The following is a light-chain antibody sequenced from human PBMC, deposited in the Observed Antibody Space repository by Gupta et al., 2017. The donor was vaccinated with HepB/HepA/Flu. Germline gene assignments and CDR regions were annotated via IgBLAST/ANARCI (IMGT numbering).Light chain of an antibody. CDR1: QGISSY. CDR2: AAS. CDR3: QQRNSDPLMCS. V-gene: IGKV1-9*01. Sequence: DIQLTQSPSFLSASVGDRVTITCRASQGISSYLAWYQQKPGKAPKLLIYAASTLQRGVPSRFSGSGAGTEFTLTISSRQPEDFATYYCQQRNSDPLMCSFGQGTKLEIK. J-gene: IGKJ2*04.